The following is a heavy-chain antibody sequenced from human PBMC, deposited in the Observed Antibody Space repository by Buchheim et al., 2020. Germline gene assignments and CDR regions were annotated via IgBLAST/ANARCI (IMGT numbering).Heavy chain of an antibody. J-gene: IGHJ6*02. Sequence: QLQLQESGPGLVKPSETLSLTCTVSGGSISSSSYYWGWIRQPPGQGLEWIGSIYYSGSTYHNPSLKSRVTISVDTSKNQFSLKLSSVTAADTAVYYCARANLYYDFWSGYPARYYYYGMDVWGQGTT. CDR2: IYYSGST. CDR3: ARANLYYDFWSGYPARYYYYGMDV. V-gene: IGHV4-39*07. CDR1: GGSISSSSYY. D-gene: IGHD3-3*01.